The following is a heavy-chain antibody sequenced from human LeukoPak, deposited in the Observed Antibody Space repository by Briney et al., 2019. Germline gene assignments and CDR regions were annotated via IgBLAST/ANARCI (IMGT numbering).Heavy chain of an antibody. CDR3: ATLSSGWYYFDY. Sequence: ASVKVSCKVSGYTLTELSMHWVRQAPGKGLEWMGGFDPEDGETIYAQKFQGRVTMTEDTSTDTAYMELSSLRSEDTAVYYCATLSSGWYYFDYWGQGTLVTVSP. CDR1: GYTLTELS. J-gene: IGHJ4*02. D-gene: IGHD6-19*01. V-gene: IGHV1-24*01. CDR2: FDPEDGET.